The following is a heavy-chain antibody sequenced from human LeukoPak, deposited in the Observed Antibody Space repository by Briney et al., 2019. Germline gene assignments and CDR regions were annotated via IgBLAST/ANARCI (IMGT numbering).Heavy chain of an antibody. V-gene: IGHV1-2*02. J-gene: IGHJ4*02. Sequence: ASVKVSCKASGYTFTGYYMPWVRQGPGQGLEWMGWINPNSGDTNYAQKFQGRVTMTRDTSISTAYMELSRLRTDDTAVYYCARDRDDILTGDWGQGTLVTVSS. CDR2: INPNSGDT. CDR1: GYTFTGYY. D-gene: IGHD3-9*01. CDR3: ARDRDDILTGD.